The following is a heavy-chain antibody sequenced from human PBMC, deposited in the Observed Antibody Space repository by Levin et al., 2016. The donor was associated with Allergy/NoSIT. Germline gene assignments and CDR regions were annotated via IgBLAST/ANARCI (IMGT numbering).Heavy chain of an antibody. V-gene: IGHV5-51*01. D-gene: IGHD3-16*02. CDR2: IYPGDSDT. J-gene: IGHJ6*03. CDR3: ARLGYPGRAYYYMDV. Sequence: VRQMPGKGLEWMGIIYPGDSDTRYSPSFQGQVTISADKSISTAYLQWSSLKASDTAMYYCARLGYPGRAYYYMDVWGKGTTVTVSS.